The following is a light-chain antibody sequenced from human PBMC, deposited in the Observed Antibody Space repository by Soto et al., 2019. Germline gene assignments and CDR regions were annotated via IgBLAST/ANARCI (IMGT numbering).Light chain of an antibody. CDR3: QQYNNYST. Sequence: DIQMTQSPSSLSASVGDRVTITCRAGQNIRNWLSCYQQKPVKAPNPLYYDASSLKSVVPARFSGSGSGTEFTLTISSLQHDDVATYYRQQYNNYSTFGQGTRLEIK. V-gene: IGKV1-5*01. CDR1: QNIRNW. J-gene: IGKJ5*01. CDR2: DAS.